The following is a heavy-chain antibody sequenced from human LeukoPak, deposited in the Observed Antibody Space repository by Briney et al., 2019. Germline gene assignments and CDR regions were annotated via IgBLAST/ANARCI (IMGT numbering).Heavy chain of an antibody. CDR3: ASSWAPYCTNGVCSFDY. CDR2: IYYSGST. J-gene: IGHJ4*02. D-gene: IGHD2-8*01. V-gene: IGHV4-31*03. Sequence: PSESLSLACTVSGGSITSSSYYWAWIRQHPGKGLEWIGYIYYSGSTYYNPSLKSRVTISVDTSKNQFSLKLSSVTAADTAVYYCASSWAPYCTNGVCSFDYWGQGTLVTVSA. CDR1: GGSITSSSYY.